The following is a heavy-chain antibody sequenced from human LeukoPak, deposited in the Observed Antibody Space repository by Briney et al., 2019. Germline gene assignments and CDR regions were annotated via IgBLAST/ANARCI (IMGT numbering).Heavy chain of an antibody. V-gene: IGHV3-30*04. CDR3: AREATTVTAHETFDY. D-gene: IGHD4-17*01. Sequence: RGSLRLSCAASGFTFSSYAMHWVRQAPGKGLEWVAVISYDGSNKYYADSVKGRFTISRDNSKNTLYLQMNSLRAEDTAVYYCAREATTVTAHETFDYWGQGTLVTVSS. CDR1: GFTFSSYA. CDR2: ISYDGSNK. J-gene: IGHJ4*02.